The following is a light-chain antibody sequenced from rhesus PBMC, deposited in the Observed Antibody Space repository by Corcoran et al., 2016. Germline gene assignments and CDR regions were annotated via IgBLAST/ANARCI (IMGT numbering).Light chain of an antibody. Sequence: QSAPTQPPSVSGSPGQSVSISCTGTSSDVGRYNYVSWYQQYPGKVPEVIIYDVSKRPSGVSDRFSGSKSGNTASLTISGLQAEDEADYYCCSYTASDTYIFGGGTRLTVL. CDR1: SSDVGRYNY. J-gene: IGLJ1*01. CDR2: DVS. CDR3: CSYTASDTYI. V-gene: IGLV2S7*01.